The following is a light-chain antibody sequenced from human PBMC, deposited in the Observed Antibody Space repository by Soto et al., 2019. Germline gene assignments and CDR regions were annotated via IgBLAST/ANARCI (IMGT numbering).Light chain of an antibody. J-gene: IGKJ5*01. CDR2: SAP. CDR3: QQYNNWPPIT. V-gene: IGKV3-15*01. Sequence: ETVMTQSPATLSVSPGERATLSCRASQTVSTNLAWYQQKPGQAPRLLIYSAPTRATGIPARFSGSGSGTEFTLTISSLQSEDFAVYFCQQYNNWPPITFGQGTRLEIK. CDR1: QTVSTN.